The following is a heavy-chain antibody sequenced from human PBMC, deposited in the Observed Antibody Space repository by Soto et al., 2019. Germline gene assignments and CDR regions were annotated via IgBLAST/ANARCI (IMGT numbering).Heavy chain of an antibody. Sequence: QVQLVESGGGVVQPGRSLRLSCAASGFTFSTYGMHWVRQAPGKGLEWVAVISYDGSNKYYADSVKGRFTTSRDNSKNTMYLQMSSLRAEDTGVYYCAKGCSYRVIAYWCQGTMVTVSS. J-gene: IGHJ4*02. CDR3: AKGCSYRVIAY. CDR1: GFTFSTYG. D-gene: IGHD3-10*02. CDR2: ISYDGSNK. V-gene: IGHV3-30*18.